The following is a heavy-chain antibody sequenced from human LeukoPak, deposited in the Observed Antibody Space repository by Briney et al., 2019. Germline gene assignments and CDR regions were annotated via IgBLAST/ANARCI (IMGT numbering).Heavy chain of an antibody. V-gene: IGHV4-59*01. CDR2: TYYSGST. J-gene: IGHJ4*02. CDR3: ARTKWELLDY. Sequence: SETLSLTCTVSGGSISSYYWSWIRQPPGKGLEWIGYTYYSGSTNYNPSLKSRVTISVDTSKNQFSLKLSSVTAADTAVYYCARTKWELLDYWGQGTLVTVSS. D-gene: IGHD1-26*01. CDR1: GGSISSYY.